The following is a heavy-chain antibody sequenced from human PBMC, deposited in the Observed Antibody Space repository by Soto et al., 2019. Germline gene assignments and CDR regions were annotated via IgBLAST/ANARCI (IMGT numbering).Heavy chain of an antibody. CDR2: INHSGST. CDR1: GGSFSGYY. D-gene: IGHD3-3*01. V-gene: IGHV4-34*01. J-gene: IGHJ6*02. Sequence: QVQLQQWGAGLLKPSETLSLTCAVYGGSFSGYYWSWIRQPPGKGLEWIGEINHSGSTNYNPSLKSRVTISVDTSKNQFSLKLSSVTAADTAVYYCARQRFVGIFGVVIIYYGMDVWGQGTTVTVSS. CDR3: ARQRFVGIFGVVIIYYGMDV.